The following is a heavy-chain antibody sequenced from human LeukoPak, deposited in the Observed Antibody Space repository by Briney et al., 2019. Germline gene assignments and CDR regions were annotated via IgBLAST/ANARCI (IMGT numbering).Heavy chain of an antibody. Sequence: GGSLRLSCAASGFTFSSYEMNWVRQAPGKGLEWVAVISYDGSNKYYADSVKGRFTISRDNSKNTLYLQMNSLRAEDTAVYYCARAEVRGYYFDYWGQGTLVTVSS. J-gene: IGHJ4*02. CDR2: ISYDGSNK. CDR3: ARAEVRGYYFDY. V-gene: IGHV3-30*04. D-gene: IGHD3-10*01. CDR1: GFTFSSYE.